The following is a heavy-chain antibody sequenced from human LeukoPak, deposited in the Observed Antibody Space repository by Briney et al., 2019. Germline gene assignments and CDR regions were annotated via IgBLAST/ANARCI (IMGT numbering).Heavy chain of an antibody. D-gene: IGHD2-8*02. CDR3: ACGGAGGANDY. Sequence: GGSLRLSCAASGFTFGDYHMSWIRQAPGKGLEWVSYITSGVTTTHYADSVKGRFTISRDDAKNSLYLQMSSLRAEDTAVYYCACGGAGGANDYWGQGTLVTVSS. V-gene: IGHV3-11*04. CDR1: GFTFGDYH. CDR2: ITSGVTTT. J-gene: IGHJ4*02.